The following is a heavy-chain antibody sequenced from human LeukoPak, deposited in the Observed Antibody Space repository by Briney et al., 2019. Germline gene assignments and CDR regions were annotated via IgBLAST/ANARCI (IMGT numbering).Heavy chain of an antibody. J-gene: IGHJ4*02. D-gene: IGHD3-22*01. CDR1: GYSFTSYW. V-gene: IGHV5-51*01. CDR2: IYPGDSDT. Sequence: NSGESLKISCKGSGYSFTSYWIGWVRQMPGKGLEWMGIIYPGDSDTRYSPSFQGQVTISADKSISTAYLQWSSLKASDTAMYYCARGFYYDSSGYYHPFDYWGRGTLVTVSS. CDR3: ARGFYYDSSGYYHPFDY.